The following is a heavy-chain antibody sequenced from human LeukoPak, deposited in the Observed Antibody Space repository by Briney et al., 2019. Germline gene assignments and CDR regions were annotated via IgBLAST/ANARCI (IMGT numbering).Heavy chain of an antibody. D-gene: IGHD6-19*01. Sequence: WTGYIYYSGSTNYNPSLKSRVTISVDTSKNQFSLKLGSVTAADTAIYYCARAVSGRFDYWGQGTLVTVSS. J-gene: IGHJ4*02. CDR3: ARAVSGRFDY. V-gene: IGHV4-59*08. CDR2: IYYSGST.